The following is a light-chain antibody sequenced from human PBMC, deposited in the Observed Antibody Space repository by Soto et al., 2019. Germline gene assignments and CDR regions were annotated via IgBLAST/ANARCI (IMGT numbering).Light chain of an antibody. CDR1: SSVVVIYNL. CDR2: EVS. V-gene: IGLV2-23*02. J-gene: IGLJ1*01. CDR3: CSYAGSSTYV. Sequence: QSVLTQPASVSGSPGQSITISCTGTSSVVVIYNLVSWYQQHPGKAPKLMIYEVSKRPSGVSNRFSGSKSGNTASLTISGLQAEDEADYYCCSYAGSSTYVFGTGTKVTVL.